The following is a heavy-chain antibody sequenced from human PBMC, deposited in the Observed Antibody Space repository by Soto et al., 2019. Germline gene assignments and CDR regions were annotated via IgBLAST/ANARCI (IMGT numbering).Heavy chain of an antibody. CDR3: ARSIVVVTALDY. V-gene: IGHV1-18*01. J-gene: IGHJ4*02. CDR1: GYTFTSYT. D-gene: IGHD2-21*02. CDR2: INPYNSNT. Sequence: ASVKVSCKASGYTFTSYTITWVRQAPGQGLEWMGWINPYNSNTNYAQKFQGRVTITRDTSASTAYMELSSLRSEDTAVYYCARSIVVVTALDYWGQGTLVTVSS.